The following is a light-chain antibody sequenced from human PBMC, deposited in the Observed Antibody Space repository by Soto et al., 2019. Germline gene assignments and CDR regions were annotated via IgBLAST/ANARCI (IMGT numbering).Light chain of an antibody. CDR2: DAS. V-gene: IGKV1-33*01. CDR3: QQYDSLPLT. Sequence: DIQMTQSPSSLSASVGDRVTITCQASQDINNFLNWYQQKPGKAPKLLIYDASKLETGVPSRFTGSGSASGTDFTFTISSLQAEDIATYYCQQYDSLPLTFGGGTKVEIK. J-gene: IGKJ4*01. CDR1: QDINNF.